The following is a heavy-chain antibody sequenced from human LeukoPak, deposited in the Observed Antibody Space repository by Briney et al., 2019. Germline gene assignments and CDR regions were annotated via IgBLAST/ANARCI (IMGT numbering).Heavy chain of an antibody. CDR1: GFTFNNFG. V-gene: IGHV3-30*02. Sequence: GGSLRLSCAASGFTFNNFGMHWVRQAPGKGLEWVSFIGYEGVHKYYADSVKGRFTISKDNSKATLHLQMNSLRPEDTAVYYCAKDLHGGYSSDYWGQGTLVTVFS. J-gene: IGHJ4*02. D-gene: IGHD4-23*01. CDR3: AKDLHGGYSSDY. CDR2: IGYEGVHK.